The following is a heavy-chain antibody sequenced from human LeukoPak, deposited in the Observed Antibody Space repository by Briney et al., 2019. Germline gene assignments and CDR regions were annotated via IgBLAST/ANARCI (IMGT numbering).Heavy chain of an antibody. V-gene: IGHV1-24*01. CDR3: ARAYCGGDCYSLGLYY. D-gene: IGHD2-21*02. CDR1: GYTLTELS. J-gene: IGHJ4*02. CDR2: FDPEDGET. Sequence: ASVKVSCKVSGYTLTELSMHWVRQAPGKGLEWMGGFDPEDGETIYAQKFQGRVTMTEDTSTDTAYMELSSLRSEDTAVYYCARAYCGGDCYSLGLYYWGQGTLVTVSS.